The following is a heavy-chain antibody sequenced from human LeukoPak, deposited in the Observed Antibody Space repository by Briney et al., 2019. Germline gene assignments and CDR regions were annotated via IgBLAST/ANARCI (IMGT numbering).Heavy chain of an antibody. CDR1: GGSISSGDYY. CDR3: ARHDYDGNSAFDY. V-gene: IGHV4-30-4*08. Sequence: PSQTLSLTCTVSGGSISSGDYYWSWIRQPPGKGLEWIGYIYYSGSTYYNPSLKSRVTISVDTSKDQFSLKLSSVTAADTALYYCARHDYDGNSAFDYWGQGTLVTVSS. J-gene: IGHJ4*02. CDR2: IYYSGST. D-gene: IGHD4-23*01.